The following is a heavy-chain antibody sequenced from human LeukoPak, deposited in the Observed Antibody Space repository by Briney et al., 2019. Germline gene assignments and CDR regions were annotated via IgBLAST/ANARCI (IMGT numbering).Heavy chain of an antibody. Sequence: PSETLPLTCAVSGGSISSGGYSWSWIRQPPGKGLEWIGYIYHSGSTNYNPSLKSRVTMSVDTSKNQFSLKLSSVTAADTAVYYCAREAGVAYSSGWYRVWGQGTLVTVSS. D-gene: IGHD6-19*01. CDR3: AREAGVAYSSGWYRV. V-gene: IGHV4-30-2*01. CDR2: IYHSGST. J-gene: IGHJ4*02. CDR1: GGSISSGGYS.